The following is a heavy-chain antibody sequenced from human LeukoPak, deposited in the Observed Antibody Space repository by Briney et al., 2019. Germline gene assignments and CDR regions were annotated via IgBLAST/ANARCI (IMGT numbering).Heavy chain of an antibody. J-gene: IGHJ5*02. D-gene: IGHD6-19*01. Sequence: GGSLRLSCAASGFSFRNSWMSWVRQAPGKGLEWVANIRQDGNEIYYMDSVKGRFTISRDNAKKSLYLQMNLLRAEDTAVYYCARDPVAGSSGYRFDPWGQGTLVTVSS. CDR1: GFSFRNSW. V-gene: IGHV3-7*01. CDR3: ARDPVAGSSGYRFDP. CDR2: IRQDGNEI.